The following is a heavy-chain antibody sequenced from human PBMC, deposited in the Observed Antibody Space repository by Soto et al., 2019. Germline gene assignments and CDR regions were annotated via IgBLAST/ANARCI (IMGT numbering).Heavy chain of an antibody. CDR3: ARDLDSSNAFDI. CDR1: GGSISSGDYY. J-gene: IGHJ3*02. V-gene: IGHV4-30-4*01. Sequence: QVQLQESGPGLVKPSQTLSLTCTVSGGSISSGDYYWSWIRQPPGKGLEWIGYIYYSGSTYYNPYLKIRVTISVDTSKNQFSLKLSSVTAADTALYYCARDLDSSNAFDIWGQGTMVTVSS. D-gene: IGHD3-22*01. CDR2: IYYSGST.